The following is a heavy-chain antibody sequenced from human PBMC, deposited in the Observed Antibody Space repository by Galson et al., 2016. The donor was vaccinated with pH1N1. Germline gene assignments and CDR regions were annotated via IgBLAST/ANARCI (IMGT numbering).Heavy chain of an antibody. CDR1: GYTFTSYG. CDR2: ISAYNGNT. J-gene: IGHJ4*02. CDR3: ASAGYGDYVGYSDY. D-gene: IGHD4-17*01. Sequence: SVKVSCKASGYTFTSYGISWVRQAPGQGLEWMGWISAYNGNTNYAQKLQGRVTMTTDTSTSTAYMELRSLRSDDTAVYYCASAGYGDYVGYSDYWGQGTLVTVSS. V-gene: IGHV1-18*01.